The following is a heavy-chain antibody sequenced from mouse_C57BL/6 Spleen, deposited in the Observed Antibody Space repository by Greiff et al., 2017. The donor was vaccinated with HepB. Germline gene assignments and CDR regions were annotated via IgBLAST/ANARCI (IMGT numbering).Heavy chain of an antibody. CDR3: ARTFITTDLDY. J-gene: IGHJ4*01. Sequence: VQLQQSGPGLVKPSQSLSLTCSVTGYSITSGYYWNWIRQFPGNKLEWMGYISYDGSNNYNPSLKNRISITRDTSKNQFFLKLNSVTTEDTATYYCARTFITTDLDYWGQGTSVTVSS. D-gene: IGHD1-1*01. CDR1: GYSITSGYY. V-gene: IGHV3-6*01. CDR2: ISYDGSN.